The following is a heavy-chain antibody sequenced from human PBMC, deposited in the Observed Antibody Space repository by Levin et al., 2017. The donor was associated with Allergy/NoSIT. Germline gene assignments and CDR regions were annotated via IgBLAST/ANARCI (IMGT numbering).Heavy chain of an antibody. Sequence: GASVKVSCKASGYTFTGYYMHWVRQAPGQGLEWMGWINPNSGGTNYAQKFQGRVTMTRDTSISTAYMELSRLRSDDTAVYYCARDPLRYSSTEGPNFQHWGQGTLVTVSS. D-gene: IGHD6-19*01. CDR1: GYTFTGYY. J-gene: IGHJ1*01. V-gene: IGHV1-2*02. CDR2: INPNSGGT. CDR3: ARDPLRYSSTEGPNFQH.